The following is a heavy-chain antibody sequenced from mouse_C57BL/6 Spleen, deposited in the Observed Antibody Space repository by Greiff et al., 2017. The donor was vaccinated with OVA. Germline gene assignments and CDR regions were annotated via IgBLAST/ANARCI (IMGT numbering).Heavy chain of an antibody. V-gene: IGHV5-17*01. CDR2: ISSGSSTI. J-gene: IGHJ4*01. D-gene: IGHD1-1*01. CDR3: ARSGLLYAMDY. Sequence: EVKLMESGGGLVKPGGSLKLSCAASGFTFSDYGMHWVRQAPEKGLEWVAYISSGSSTIYYADTVKGRFTISRDNAKNTLFLQMTSLRSEDTAMYYCARSGLLYAMDYWGQGTSVTVSS. CDR1: GFTFSDYG.